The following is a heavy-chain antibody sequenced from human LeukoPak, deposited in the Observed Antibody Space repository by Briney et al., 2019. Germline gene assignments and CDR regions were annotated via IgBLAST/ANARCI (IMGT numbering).Heavy chain of an antibody. V-gene: IGHV1-24*01. Sequence: ASVKVSCKVSGYTLTELSMHWVRQAPGKGLEWMGGFDPEDGETIYAQKFQGRVTMTEDTSTDTAYMELSSLRSEDTAVYYCATDPSGISRRRPYYMDVWGKGTTVTVSS. CDR1: GYTLTELS. D-gene: IGHD1-26*01. CDR2: FDPEDGET. J-gene: IGHJ6*03. CDR3: ATDPSGISRRRPYYMDV.